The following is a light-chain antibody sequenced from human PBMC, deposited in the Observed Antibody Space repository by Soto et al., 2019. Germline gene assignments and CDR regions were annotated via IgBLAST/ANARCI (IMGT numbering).Light chain of an antibody. CDR3: QQYHSSPLT. V-gene: IGKV3-20*01. CDR1: QSVSSSY. CDR2: GAS. J-gene: IGKJ4*01. Sequence: EIVLTQSPGTLSLSPGERATLSCRASQSVSSSYLAWYQQKPGQAPRLLIYGASSRATGIPDRFSGSWSGTDFTLTISRLEPEDFAVYYCQQYHSSPLTFGGRTQVEIK.